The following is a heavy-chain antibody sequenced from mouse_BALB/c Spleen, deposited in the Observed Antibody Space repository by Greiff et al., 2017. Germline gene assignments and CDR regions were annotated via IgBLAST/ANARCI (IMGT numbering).Heavy chain of an antibody. V-gene: IGHV2-2*01. CDR2: IWSGGST. CDR3: AKQYGSSYDAMDY. CDR1: GFSLTSYG. D-gene: IGHD1-1*01. J-gene: IGHJ4*01. Sequence: VQLQQSGPGLVQPSQSLSITCTVSGFSLTSYGVHWVRQSPGKGLEWLGVIWSGGSTDYNAAFISRLSISKDNSKSQVFFKMNSLQTDDTAMYYCAKQYGSSYDAMDYWGQGTSVTVSS.